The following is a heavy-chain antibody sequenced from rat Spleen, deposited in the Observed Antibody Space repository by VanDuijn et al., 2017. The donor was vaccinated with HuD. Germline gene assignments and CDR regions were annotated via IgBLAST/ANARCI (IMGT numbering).Heavy chain of an antibody. J-gene: IGHJ2*01. CDR1: GFTFSDYY. CDR3: ARETGYNSYFDY. CDR2: IIYDGSRT. D-gene: IGHD1-4*01. Sequence: EVQLVESGGGLVQPGRSLKVSCAASGFTFSDYYMAWVRQAPTKGLEWVATIIYDGSRTHYRDSVKGRFTVSRDNAKRTLYLQMDSLRSEDTATYYCARETGYNSYFDYWGQGVMVTVSS. V-gene: IGHV5-7*01.